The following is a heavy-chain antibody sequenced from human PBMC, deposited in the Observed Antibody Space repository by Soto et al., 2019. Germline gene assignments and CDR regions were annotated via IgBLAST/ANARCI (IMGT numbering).Heavy chain of an antibody. CDR1: DSSFTSYW. J-gene: IGHJ5*02. D-gene: IGHD6-19*01. Sequence: EVQLVQSGAEVKKPGGPLKSSCKGFDSSFTSYWMGWLRRFPGKGLEWRGFIFPGDFDTRYGPSFQGQVTISADKSISTAYLQWSSLKASDTAMYYCARETRAVAGRGAFDPWGQGTLVTVSS. CDR3: ARETRAVAGRGAFDP. V-gene: IGHV5-51*03. CDR2: IFPGDFDT.